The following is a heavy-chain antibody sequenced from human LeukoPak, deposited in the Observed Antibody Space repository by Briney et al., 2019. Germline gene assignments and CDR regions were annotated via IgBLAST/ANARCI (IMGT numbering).Heavy chain of an antibody. CDR1: GGSFSGYY. Sequence: SETLSLTCAVYGGSFSGYYWSWIRQPPGKGLEWIGEINHSGSTNYNPSLKSRVTISVDTSKNQFSLKLSSVTAADTAVYYCASLRWPRLGWFDPWGQGTLVTASS. CDR2: INHSGST. J-gene: IGHJ5*02. CDR3: ASLRWPRLGWFDP. V-gene: IGHV4-34*01. D-gene: IGHD5-12*01.